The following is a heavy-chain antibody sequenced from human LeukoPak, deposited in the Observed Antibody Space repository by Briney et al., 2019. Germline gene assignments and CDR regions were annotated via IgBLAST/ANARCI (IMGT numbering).Heavy chain of an antibody. CDR1: GGTFSSYY. D-gene: IGHD2-15*01. J-gene: IGHJ4*02. Sequence: ASVKVSCKASGGTFSSYYMHWVRQAPGQGLEWMGWINPNSGGTNYAQKFQGRVTMTRDTSISTAYMELSRLRSDDTAVYYCARVRGHCSGGSCYLSQLDYWGQGTLVTVSS. V-gene: IGHV1-2*02. CDR3: ARVRGHCSGGSCYLSQLDY. CDR2: INPNSGGT.